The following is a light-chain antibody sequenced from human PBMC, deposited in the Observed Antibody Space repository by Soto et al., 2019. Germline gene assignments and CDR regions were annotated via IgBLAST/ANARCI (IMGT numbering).Light chain of an antibody. V-gene: IGKV1-39*01. CDR3: QHSYSAPYT. CDR2: AAS. CDR1: QSITTY. Sequence: DIQMTQSRSSLSASVGDRVTITCRASQSITTYLNWYQQKPGKAPKLLIYAASSLQSGVPSRFSGSGSGTDFTLTISSLQPEDFATYSCQHSYSAPYTFGQGTKLEIK. J-gene: IGKJ2*01.